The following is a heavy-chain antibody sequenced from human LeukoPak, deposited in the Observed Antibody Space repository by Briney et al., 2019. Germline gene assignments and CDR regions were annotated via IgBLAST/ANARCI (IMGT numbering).Heavy chain of an antibody. CDR2: INPNSGGT. CDR1: GYTFTGYY. Sequence: ASVKVSCKASGYTFTGYYMHWVRQAPGQGLEWMGWINPNSGGTNYAQKFQGRVTMTRDTSISTAYMELSRLRSDDTAVYYCARVGRGYSYDDAFDIWGQGTMVTVSS. D-gene: IGHD5-18*01. V-gene: IGHV1-2*02. J-gene: IGHJ3*02. CDR3: ARVGRGYSYDDAFDI.